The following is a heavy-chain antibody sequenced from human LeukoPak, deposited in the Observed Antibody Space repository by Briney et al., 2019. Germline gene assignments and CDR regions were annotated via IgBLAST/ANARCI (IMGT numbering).Heavy chain of an antibody. Sequence: SETLSLTCAVSGYSFSSGYYWSWIRQPAGKGLEWIGRIYTSGSTNYNPSLKSRVTISVDTSKNQFSLKLSSVTAADTAVYYCARDHDFWSGYYSTGWFDPWGQGTLVTVSS. CDR1: GYSFSSGYY. J-gene: IGHJ5*02. CDR2: IYTSGST. D-gene: IGHD3-3*01. V-gene: IGHV4-61*02. CDR3: ARDHDFWSGYYSTGWFDP.